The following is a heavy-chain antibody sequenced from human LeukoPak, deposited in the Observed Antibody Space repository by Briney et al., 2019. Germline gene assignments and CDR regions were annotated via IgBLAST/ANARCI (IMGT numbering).Heavy chain of an antibody. CDR2: IYASGST. CDR3: AGPGGDFDY. V-gene: IGHV4-4*09. CDR1: GDSVTSYY. D-gene: IGHD3-16*01. Sequence: SETLSLICTVSGDSVTSYYWSWVRQPPGKGLEWIGYIYASGSTNYNPSLKGRVTISVDTSKNQFSLSLRSVTAADTAVYYCAGPGGDFDYWGQGTLVTVSS. J-gene: IGHJ4*02.